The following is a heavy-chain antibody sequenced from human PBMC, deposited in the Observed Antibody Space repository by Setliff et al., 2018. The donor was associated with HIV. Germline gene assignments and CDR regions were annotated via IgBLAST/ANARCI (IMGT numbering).Heavy chain of an antibody. J-gene: IGHJ5*02. CDR1: GGSISSYY. CDR3: SRGTYYKGLDP. D-gene: IGHD3-10*01. Sequence: SETLSLTCTVSGGSISSYYWTWIRQVPGKGLEWIGSIYYTGTTNYNPSLESRLTISIDTSQNHFSLKLTSVTAADTALYFCSRGTYYKGLDPWGQGTLVTV. V-gene: IGHV4-59*12. CDR2: IYYTGTT.